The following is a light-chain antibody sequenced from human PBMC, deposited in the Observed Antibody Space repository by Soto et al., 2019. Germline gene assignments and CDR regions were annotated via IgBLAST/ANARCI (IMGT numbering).Light chain of an antibody. J-gene: IGLJ1*01. CDR3: CSYTRSGTLI. CDR1: SGDIGDYSY. V-gene: IGLV2-14*01. Sequence: ARTQPASVYGSPGQSITISYDGTSGDIGDYSYVSWYQQHPGKVPKVIIYDVSNRPSGVSYRFSGTKSGSTASLTVSGLQAEDEADYYCCSYTRSGTLIFGTGTKVTV. CDR2: DVS.